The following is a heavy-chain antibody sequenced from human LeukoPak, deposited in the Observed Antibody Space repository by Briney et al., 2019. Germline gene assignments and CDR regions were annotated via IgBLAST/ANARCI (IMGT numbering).Heavy chain of an antibody. D-gene: IGHD6-19*01. V-gene: IGHV5-51*01. CDR1: GYSFTSYW. J-gene: IGHJ3*02. CDR3: ARLTGYTSGWNTFDI. Sequence: KVSCKGSGYSFTSYWIGWVRQMPGKGLEWMGIIYPGDSDTRYSPSFQGQVTISADKSISTAYLHWSSLKASDTARYYCARLTGYTSGWNTFDIWGQGTMVTVSS. CDR2: IYPGDSDT.